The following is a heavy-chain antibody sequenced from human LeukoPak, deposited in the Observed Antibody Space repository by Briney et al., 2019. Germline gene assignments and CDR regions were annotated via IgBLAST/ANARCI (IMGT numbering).Heavy chain of an antibody. CDR2: IYPGDSDT. Sequence: GEYLKISCEASGFTFTSYWIGWVRQMPGKGLEWMGIIYPGDSDTRYSPSFQGQVTISGDKSISTAYLQWSSLKASDTAMYYCARSGNYYDTSGYHYWGQGALVTVSS. J-gene: IGHJ4*02. CDR3: ARSGNYYDTSGYHY. D-gene: IGHD3-22*01. CDR1: GFTFTSYW. V-gene: IGHV5-51*01.